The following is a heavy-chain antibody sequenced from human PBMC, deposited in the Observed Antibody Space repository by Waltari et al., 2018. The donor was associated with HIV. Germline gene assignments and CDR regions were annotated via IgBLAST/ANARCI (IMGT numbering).Heavy chain of an antibody. D-gene: IGHD2-8*01. J-gene: IGHJ5*02. CDR2: INWTGDKI. V-gene: IGHV3-9*01. Sequence: EVQLVESGGGLVQPGRSLRLSCTASGFTFDDYAMHWVRQAPGKGLDWVSGINWTGDKIDYADSAKGRFTISRDNARNSLYLEMNDLRPEDTALYYCVKDEKRMVYGDNWFDLWGQGTLVTVSS. CDR1: GFTFDDYA. CDR3: VKDEKRMVYGDNWFDL.